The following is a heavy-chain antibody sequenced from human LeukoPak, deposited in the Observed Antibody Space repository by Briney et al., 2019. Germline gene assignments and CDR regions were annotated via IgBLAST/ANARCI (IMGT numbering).Heavy chain of an antibody. Sequence: SQTLSLTCTVSGGSISSGGYYWSWIRQHPGKGLEWIGYIYYSGSTYYNPSLKSRVTISVDTSKNQFSLKLSSVTAADTAVYYCARGLRIPNNSFDPWGQGTLVTVSS. V-gene: IGHV4-31*03. CDR2: IYYSGST. CDR3: ARGLRIPNNSFDP. CDR1: GGSISSGGYY. D-gene: IGHD2-21*01. J-gene: IGHJ5*02.